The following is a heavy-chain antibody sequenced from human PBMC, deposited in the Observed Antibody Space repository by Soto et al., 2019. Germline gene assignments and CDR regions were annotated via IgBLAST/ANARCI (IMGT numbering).Heavy chain of an antibody. CDR1: GGSISSGGYY. CDR2: IYYSGST. J-gene: IGHJ4*02. V-gene: IGHV4-31*03. Sequence: PSETLSLTCTVSGGSISSGGYYWSWIRQHPGKGLEWIGYIYYSGSTYYNPSLKSRVTISVDTSKNQFSLKLSSVTAADTAVYYCARGGYCCGGSCSVFDYWGQGTLVTVSS. D-gene: IGHD2-15*01. CDR3: ARGGYCCGGSCSVFDY.